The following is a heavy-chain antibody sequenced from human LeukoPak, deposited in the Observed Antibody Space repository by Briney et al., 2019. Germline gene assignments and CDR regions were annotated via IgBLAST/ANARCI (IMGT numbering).Heavy chain of an antibody. CDR2: IYHSGST. CDR1: GDSISSGYH. V-gene: IGHV4-38-2*02. D-gene: IGHD6-13*01. J-gene: IGHJ4*02. CDR3: TGEKAGTIVDY. Sequence: SETLSLTCAVSGDSISSGYHWGWIRQPPGNGLELIGSIYHSGSTYYNPSLKSRVTISVDMPKNQFSLTLSSVTATDTAVYFCTGEKAGTIVDYWGQGTLVTVSS.